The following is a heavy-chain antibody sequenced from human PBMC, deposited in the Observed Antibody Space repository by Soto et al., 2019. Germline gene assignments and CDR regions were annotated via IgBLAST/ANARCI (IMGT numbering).Heavy chain of an antibody. D-gene: IGHD2-2*01. CDR2: ITYSENNI. Sequence: PGGSLRLSCKAFGFTFNTYAMHWVRQAPGKGLEWVAVITYSENNIYYRDSVKGRFTISRDNAKNTLYLQMNSLRAEDTAVYYCARVMGDCSSTSCYDYYYYGMDVWGQGTTVTVSS. CDR3: ARVMGDCSSTSCYDYYYYGMDV. J-gene: IGHJ6*02. CDR1: GFTFNTYA. V-gene: IGHV3-30-3*01.